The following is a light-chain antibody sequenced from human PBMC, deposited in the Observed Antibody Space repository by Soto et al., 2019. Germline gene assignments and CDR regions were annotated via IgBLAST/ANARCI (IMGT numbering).Light chain of an antibody. J-gene: IGKJ1*01. V-gene: IGKV3-20*01. CDR2: DAS. CDR1: QSVSNNY. Sequence: IVLTQYPGSLSLSPGERATLSCRGSQSVSNNYLAWYQQKPGQAPRLLIYDASNRATDIPARFSGTGSGTDFTLTISSLYPEDFAMYYCQRFATAPPWTFAQGTKVDIK. CDR3: QRFATAPPWT.